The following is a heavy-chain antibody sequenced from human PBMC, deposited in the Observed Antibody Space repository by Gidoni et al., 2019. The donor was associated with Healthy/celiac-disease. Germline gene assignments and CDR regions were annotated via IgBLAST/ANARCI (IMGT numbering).Heavy chain of an antibody. J-gene: IGHJ4*02. CDR3: AKDRSASTGGDY. CDR2: ISGIGGST. CDR1: GLTFSSYA. D-gene: IGHD3-10*01. V-gene: IGHV3-23*01. Sequence: EVQLLESGGGVVQPGGSLRLPCAASGLTFSSYAMSWVRQAPGKGLGWVSVISGIGGSTYYADSVKGRFTISRDNSKNTLYLQMNSLRAEDTAVYYCAKDRSASTGGDYWGQGTLVTVSS.